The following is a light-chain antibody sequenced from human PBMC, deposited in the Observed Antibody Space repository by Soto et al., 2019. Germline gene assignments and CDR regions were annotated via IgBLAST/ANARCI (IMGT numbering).Light chain of an antibody. CDR3: QQHNNWPPLT. CDR2: GAS. CDR1: QSVCSN. V-gene: IGKV3-15*01. Sequence: MVMPQSPATLSVSPGERATHCCSARQSVCSNLAWYQQKPGQAPRLLIYGASTRTTGIPATFSGSGSGTEFTLTISSRQSEDFAVYYYQQHNNWPPLTFGGGTKVEIK. J-gene: IGKJ4*01.